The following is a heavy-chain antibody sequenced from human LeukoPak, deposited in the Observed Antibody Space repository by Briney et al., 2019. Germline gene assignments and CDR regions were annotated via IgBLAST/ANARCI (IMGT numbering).Heavy chain of an antibody. V-gene: IGHV4-39*01. CDR2: IYYSGST. Sequence: SETLSLTCTVSGGSISSSSYYWGWLRQPPGTGLEWIGSIYYSGSTYYNPSLKSRVTISVDTSKNQFSLKLSSVTAADTAVYYCARRGMNTAMVLNYYYYMDGWGKGTTVTISS. CDR1: GGSISSSSYY. D-gene: IGHD5-18*01. CDR3: ARRGMNTAMVLNYYYYMDG. J-gene: IGHJ6*03.